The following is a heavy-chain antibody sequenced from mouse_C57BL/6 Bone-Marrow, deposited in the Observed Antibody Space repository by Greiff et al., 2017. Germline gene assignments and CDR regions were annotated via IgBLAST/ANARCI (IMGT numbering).Heavy chain of an antibody. J-gene: IGHJ3*01. CDR1: GFNIKDDY. D-gene: IGHD1-1*01. V-gene: IGHV14-4*01. CDR3: TTSVLLRWAWFAY. Sequence: EVQLQQPGAELVRPGASVKLSCTASGFNIKDDYMHWVKQRPEQGLEWIGWIDPENGDTEYASKFQGKATITADTSSNTAYLQLSSLTSEDTAVYYCTTSVLLRWAWFAYWGQGTLVTVSA. CDR2: IDPENGDT.